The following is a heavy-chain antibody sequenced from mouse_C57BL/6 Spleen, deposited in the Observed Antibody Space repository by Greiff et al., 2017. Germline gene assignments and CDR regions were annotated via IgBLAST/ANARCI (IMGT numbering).Heavy chain of an antibody. D-gene: IGHD1-1*01. Sequence: EVKLVESGGGLVKPGGSLKLSCAASGFTFSSYTMSWVRQTPEKRLEWVATISGGGGNTYYPDSVKGRFTISRDNAKNTLYLQMSSLRSEDTALYYCARHKDYYGSSHPFAYWGQGTLVTVSA. CDR3: ARHKDYYGSSHPFAY. CDR2: ISGGGGNT. V-gene: IGHV5-9*01. CDR1: GFTFSSYT. J-gene: IGHJ3*01.